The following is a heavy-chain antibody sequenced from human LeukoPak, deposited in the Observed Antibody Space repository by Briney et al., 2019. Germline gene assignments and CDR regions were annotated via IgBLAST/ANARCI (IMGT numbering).Heavy chain of an antibody. D-gene: IGHD1-26*01. CDR1: GFTVSTNY. V-gene: IGHV3-72*01. CDR3: AREWDSGSYYLGYFDY. CDR2: IRNKANSYTT. J-gene: IGHJ4*02. Sequence: GGSLRLSCAASGFTVSTNYMDWVRQAPGKGLEWVGRIRNKANSYTTEYAASVKGRFTISRDDSKNSLYLQMNSLKCEDTAVYYCAREWDSGSYYLGYFDYWGQGTLVTVSS.